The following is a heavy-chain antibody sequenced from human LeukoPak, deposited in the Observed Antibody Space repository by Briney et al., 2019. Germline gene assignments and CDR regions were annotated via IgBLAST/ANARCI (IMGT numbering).Heavy chain of an antibody. CDR2: IYHSGST. J-gene: IGHJ4*02. CDR1: GYSTSSGYY. D-gene: IGHD4-11*01. Sequence: KPSETLSLTCAVSGYSTSSGYYWGWIRQPPGKGLEWIGSIYHSGSTYYNPSLKSRVTISVDTSKNQFSLKLSSVTAADTAVYYCARDYSNYVRGFDYWGQGTLVTVSS. V-gene: IGHV4-38-2*01. CDR3: ARDYSNYVRGFDY.